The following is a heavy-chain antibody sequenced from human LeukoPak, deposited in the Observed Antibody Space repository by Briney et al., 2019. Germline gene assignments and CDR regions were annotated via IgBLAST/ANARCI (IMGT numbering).Heavy chain of an antibody. J-gene: IGHJ6*03. Sequence: PGGSLRLSCAASRFTVSSNYMSWVRQALGKGLEWVSVIYSGGSTYYADSVKGRFTISRDNSKNTLYLQMNSLRAEDTAVYYCAVGVVITTYYYYYMDVWGKGTTVTVSS. CDR1: RFTVSSNY. CDR3: AVGVVITTYYYYYMDV. V-gene: IGHV3-53*01. D-gene: IGHD3-22*01. CDR2: IYSGGST.